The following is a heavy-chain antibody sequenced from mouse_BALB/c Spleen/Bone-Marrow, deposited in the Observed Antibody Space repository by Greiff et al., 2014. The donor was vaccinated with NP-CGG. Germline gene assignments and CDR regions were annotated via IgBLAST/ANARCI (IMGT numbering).Heavy chain of an antibody. J-gene: IGHJ2*01. CDR2: ISSGGSYT. CDR1: GLTFSSYG. CDR3: ARQTYYDYDGYFDY. Sequence: EVMLEESGGDLVKPGGSLKLSCAASGLTFSSYGMSWVRQTPEKRLEWVGTISSGGSYTYYTDSVKGRSTITIDKSKSTLYLQMSSLKSEDTAMYYCARQTYYDYDGYFDYWGQGTTLTVSS. D-gene: IGHD2-4*01. V-gene: IGHV5-6*01.